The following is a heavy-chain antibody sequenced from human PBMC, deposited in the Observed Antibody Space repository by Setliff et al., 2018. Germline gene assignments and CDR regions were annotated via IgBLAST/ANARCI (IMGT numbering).Heavy chain of an antibody. Sequence: ESGPTLVNPTQTLTLTCSFSGFSLTTPSVGVGWVRQPPGKALEWLALISWDDDDRYSPSLKNRVTLTKDTSKNQVVLTMSSVDPVDTATYYCAHIMGRVWDYWGPGTLVTVSS. J-gene: IGHJ4*02. V-gene: IGHV2-5*02. CDR2: ISWDDDD. CDR1: GFSLTTPSVG. CDR3: AHIMGRVWDY. D-gene: IGHD3-10*01.